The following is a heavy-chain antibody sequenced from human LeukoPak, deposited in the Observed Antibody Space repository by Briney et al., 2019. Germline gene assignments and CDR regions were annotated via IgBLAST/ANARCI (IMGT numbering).Heavy chain of an antibody. CDR1: GFTFSRYS. Sequence: GGSLRLSCKASGFTFSRYSMNWVRQAPGRGLEWLSYTSGSSGSTIYYAQSVRGRFTISRDDAKNTLYLQMNIFARDKIQWLRYSYFDYWGQGVLVTVSS. D-gene: IGHD5-12*01. J-gene: IGHJ4*02. CDR3: SYFDY. CDR2: TSGSSGSTI. V-gene: IGHV3-48*01.